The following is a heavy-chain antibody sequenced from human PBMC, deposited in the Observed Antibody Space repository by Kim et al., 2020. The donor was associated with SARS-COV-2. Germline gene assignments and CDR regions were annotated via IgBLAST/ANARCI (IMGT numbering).Heavy chain of an antibody. D-gene: IGHD1-26*01. Sequence: YSPKFQGRVTITRDTSASTAYMELSSLRSEDTAVYYCARDQYIVGATPGYWGQGTLVTVSS. CDR3: ARDQYIVGATPGY. V-gene: IGHV1-3*01. J-gene: IGHJ4*02.